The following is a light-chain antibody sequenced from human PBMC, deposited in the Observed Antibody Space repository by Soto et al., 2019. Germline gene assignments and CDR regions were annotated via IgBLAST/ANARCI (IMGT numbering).Light chain of an antibody. Sequence: DLQLTQSPSFLSASVGDRVTITCRASQGIGSSLAWYQQKPGKAPMLLIYAASTLQTGVPSRFSGSGSGTEFTLTVSSLQPEDFATYYCEQLSSYPPVTFGQGTRLEMK. CDR2: AAS. J-gene: IGKJ5*01. CDR1: QGIGSS. CDR3: EQLSSYPPVT. V-gene: IGKV1-9*01.